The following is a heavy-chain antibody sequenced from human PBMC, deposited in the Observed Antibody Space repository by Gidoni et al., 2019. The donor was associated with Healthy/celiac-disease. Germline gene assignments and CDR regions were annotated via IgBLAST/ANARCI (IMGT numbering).Heavy chain of an antibody. CDR1: GGSISSYY. CDR3: ARPHSSGYFDAFDI. Sequence: QVQLQASGPGLVKPSETLSLTCTVSGGSISSYYWSWIRQPPGKGLEWIGYIYYSGSTNYNPSLKSRVTISVDTSKNQFSLKLSSVTAADTAVYYCARPHSSGYFDAFDIWGQGTMVTVSS. D-gene: IGHD3-22*01. J-gene: IGHJ3*02. V-gene: IGHV4-59*01. CDR2: IYYSGST.